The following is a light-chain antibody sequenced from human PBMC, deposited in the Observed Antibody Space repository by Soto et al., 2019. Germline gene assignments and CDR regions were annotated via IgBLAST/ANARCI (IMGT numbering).Light chain of an antibody. CDR2: DAS. Sequence: EILLPQSRGTLSLSPGERATLSCSSSQSFSNNYLAWYQQKPGQAPRLLIYDASNRATGIPARFSGSGSGTDFTLTISRLEPEDFAVYYCQQYGSSPQTFGQGTKVDI. V-gene: IGKV3-20*01. CDR1: QSFSNNY. CDR3: QQYGSSPQT. J-gene: IGKJ1*01.